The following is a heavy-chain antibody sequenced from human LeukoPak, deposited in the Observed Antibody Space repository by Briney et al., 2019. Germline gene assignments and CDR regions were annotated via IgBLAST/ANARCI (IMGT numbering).Heavy chain of an antibody. D-gene: IGHD3-22*01. CDR2: INPNGRTT. V-gene: IGHV3-74*01. CDR1: GFTLSGYW. J-gene: IGHJ5*02. Sequence: PGGSLRLSCAASGFTLSGYWIHWVRQAPGKGLEWVSRINPNGRTTTYADSVKGRFTISRDNAKNTVYLQMNSLRAEDTAVYYCARVLSGSWDWFDPWGQGTLVTVSS. CDR3: ARVLSGSWDWFDP.